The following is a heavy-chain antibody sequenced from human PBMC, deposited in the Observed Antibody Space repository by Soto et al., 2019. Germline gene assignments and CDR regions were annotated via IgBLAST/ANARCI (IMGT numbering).Heavy chain of an antibody. CDR1: GGSISTYY. J-gene: IGHJ6*02. CDR2: IYYSGSS. Sequence: QVQLQESGPGLVKPSETLSLTCTVSGGSISTYYWSWIRQPPGKGLEWIGYIYYSGSSSYNPSLKSRVTISVDTSKNQFSLKLSSVTAADTAVYYCARGGYTALAYYYYGMDVWGQGTTVTVSS. CDR3: ARGGYTALAYYYYGMDV. V-gene: IGHV4-59*01. D-gene: IGHD5-18*01.